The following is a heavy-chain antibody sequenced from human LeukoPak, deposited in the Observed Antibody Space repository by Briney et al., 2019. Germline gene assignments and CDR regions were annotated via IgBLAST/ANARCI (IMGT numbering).Heavy chain of an antibody. D-gene: IGHD4-23*01. J-gene: IGHJ4*02. CDR2: ISYDGSNK. Sequence: GGSLRLSCAASGFTFSNYGMHWVRQAPGKGLEWVSVISYDGSNKYYADSVKGRLTISRDNSKNTLYLQMNSLRAEDTAVYYCARWDGGNDDYFDYWGQGTLVTVSS. CDR3: ARWDGGNDDYFDY. CDR1: GFTFSNYG. V-gene: IGHV3-30*03.